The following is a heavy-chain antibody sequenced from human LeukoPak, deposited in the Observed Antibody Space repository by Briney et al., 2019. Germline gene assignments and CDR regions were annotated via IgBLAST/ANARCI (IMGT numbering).Heavy chain of an antibody. J-gene: IGHJ3*02. CDR1: GYTFTGYY. Sequence: ASVKVSCKASGYTFTGYYVHWVRQAPGQGLEWMGWINPNSGGTNYAQKFQGRVTMTRDTSISTAYMELSRLRSDDTAVYYCARGGYSYGAGHDAFDIWGQGTMVTVSS. CDR3: ARGGYSYGAGHDAFDI. CDR2: INPNSGGT. V-gene: IGHV1-2*02. D-gene: IGHD5-18*01.